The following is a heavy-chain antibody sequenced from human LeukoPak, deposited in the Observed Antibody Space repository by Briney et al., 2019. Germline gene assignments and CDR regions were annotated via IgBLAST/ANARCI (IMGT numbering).Heavy chain of an antibody. J-gene: IGHJ4*02. CDR2: IKQGESER. CDR3: ATFSGWYRPLDY. D-gene: IGHD6-19*01. CDR1: GCTLSSYW. V-gene: IGHV3-7*01. Sequence: PGGSLRLSCAASGCTLSSYWWSWVRQAPGKGLEWVASIKQGESERFYMDSARRRFTISRDNAQNSLYLQLRRVRADDTAVYNCATFSGWYRPLDYWGQGTLVPVPS.